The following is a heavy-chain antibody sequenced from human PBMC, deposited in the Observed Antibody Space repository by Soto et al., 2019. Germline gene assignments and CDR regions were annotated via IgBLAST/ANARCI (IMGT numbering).Heavy chain of an antibody. J-gene: IGHJ4*02. V-gene: IGHV3-23*01. Sequence: VGSLRLFCAASGFTFSSYAMRWVRQAPGKGLEWVSAISGSGGCTYYADSVKGRFTISRDNSKNTLCLQMNSLRAEDTAVYYCAKARADYYDSSGYYPFDYWGQGTLVTVSS. D-gene: IGHD3-22*01. CDR2: ISGSGGCT. CDR3: AKARADYYDSSGYYPFDY. CDR1: GFTFSSYA.